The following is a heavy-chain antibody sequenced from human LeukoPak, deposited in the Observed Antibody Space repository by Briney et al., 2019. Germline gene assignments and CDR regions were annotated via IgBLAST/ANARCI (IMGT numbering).Heavy chain of an antibody. D-gene: IGHD6-19*01. CDR2: IIPILGIA. CDR3: ARDKFEEVAGTDY. CDR1: GGTFSSYA. V-gene: IGHV1-69*04. J-gene: IGHJ4*02. Sequence: SVKVSCKASGGTFSSYAISWVRQAPGQGLEWMGRIIPILGIANYAQKFQGRVTITADKSTSTAYMELSSLRSEDTAVYYCARDKFEEVAGTDYWGQGTLVTVSS.